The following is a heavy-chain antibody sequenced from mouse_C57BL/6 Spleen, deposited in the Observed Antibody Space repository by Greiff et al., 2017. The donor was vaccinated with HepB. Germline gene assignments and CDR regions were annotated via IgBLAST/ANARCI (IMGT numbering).Heavy chain of an antibody. V-gene: IGHV5-17*01. CDR3: ARRKDGYPDY. D-gene: IGHD2-3*01. CDR1: GFTFSDYG. Sequence: VQLQQSGGGLVKPGGSLKLSCAASGFTFSDYGMHWVRQAPEKGLEWVAYISSGSSTIYYADTVKGRFTISRDNAKNTLFLQMTSLRSEDTAMYYCARRKDGYPDYWGQGTTLTVSS. CDR2: ISSGSSTI. J-gene: IGHJ2*01.